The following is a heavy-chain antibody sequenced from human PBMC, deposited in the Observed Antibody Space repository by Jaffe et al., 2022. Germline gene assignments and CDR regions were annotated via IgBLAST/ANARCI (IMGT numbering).Heavy chain of an antibody. CDR2: IIPIFGTA. Sequence: QVQLVQSGAEVKKPGSSVKVSCKASGGTFSSYAISWVRQAPGQGLEWMGGIIPIFGTANYAQKFQGRVTITADESTSTAYMELSSLRSEDTAVYYCARADLYYYGSGSYYKFDYWGQGTLVTVSS. CDR1: GGTFSSYA. V-gene: IGHV1-69*01. J-gene: IGHJ4*02. D-gene: IGHD3-10*01. CDR3: ARADLYYYGSGSYYKFDY.